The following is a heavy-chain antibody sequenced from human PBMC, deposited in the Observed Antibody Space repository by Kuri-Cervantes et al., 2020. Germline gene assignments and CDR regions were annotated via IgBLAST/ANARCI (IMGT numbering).Heavy chain of an antibody. Sequence: LTCAASGFTFSRFWMSWVRQAPGKGLEWVSGISGSGASTYYADFVKGRFTISRDNSKNTLYLQMNSLRAEDTAVYYCATHCTSTNCYFYWGQGTLVTVSS. CDR1: GFTFSRFW. J-gene: IGHJ4*02. CDR3: ATHCTSTNCYFY. D-gene: IGHD2-2*01. V-gene: IGHV3-23*01. CDR2: ISGSGAST.